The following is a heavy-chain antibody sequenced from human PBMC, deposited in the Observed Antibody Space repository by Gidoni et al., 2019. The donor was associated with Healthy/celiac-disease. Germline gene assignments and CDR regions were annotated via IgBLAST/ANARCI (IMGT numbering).Heavy chain of an antibody. J-gene: IGHJ4*02. CDR1: GFTVSSNY. D-gene: IGHD1-26*01. CDR2: LYSSGST. V-gene: IGHV3-53*01. Sequence: EVQLVESGGGLIQPGGSLRLSCVASGFTVSSNYMSWVRQAPGKGLEWVSVLYSSGSTYYADSVKGRFTISRDISKNTLYLQMDSLRAEDTALYYCARMVGATLNPFDYWGQGTLVTVSS. CDR3: ARMVGATLNPFDY.